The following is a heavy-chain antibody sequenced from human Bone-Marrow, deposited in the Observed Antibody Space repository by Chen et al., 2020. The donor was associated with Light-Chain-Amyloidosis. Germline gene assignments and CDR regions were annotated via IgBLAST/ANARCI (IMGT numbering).Heavy chain of an antibody. CDR1: GGTFSSYA. V-gene: IGHV1-69*18. CDR3: ARPDLGIVGATMAYYYGMDV. D-gene: IGHD1-26*01. Sequence: QVQLVQSGAEVKKPGSSVKVSCKASGGTFSSYAISWVRQAPGQGLEWMGRIIPIFGTANYAQKFQGRVTITADESTSTAYMELSSLRSEDTAVYYCARPDLGIVGATMAYYYGMDVWGQGTTVTVSS. J-gene: IGHJ6*02. CDR2: IIPIFGTA.